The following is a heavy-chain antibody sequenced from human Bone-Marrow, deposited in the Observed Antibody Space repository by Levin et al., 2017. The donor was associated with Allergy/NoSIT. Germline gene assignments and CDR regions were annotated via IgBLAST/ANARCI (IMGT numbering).Heavy chain of an antibody. Sequence: ASVKVSCKASGYTFTTYYIHWVRQAPGQGLEWMGWISPNSGGTIYAQKFQGRVTMTRDTSISTAYMDLSSLRSDDTAMYYCARREASVATLGDWGQGTLVTVSS. CDR3: ARREASVATLGD. V-gene: IGHV1-2*02. CDR2: ISPNSGGT. D-gene: IGHD5-12*01. J-gene: IGHJ4*02. CDR1: GYTFTTYY.